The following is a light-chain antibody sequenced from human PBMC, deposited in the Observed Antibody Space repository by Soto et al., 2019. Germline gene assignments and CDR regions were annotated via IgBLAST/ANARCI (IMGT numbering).Light chain of an antibody. V-gene: IGKV3-15*01. CDR1: QSVSSN. J-gene: IGKJ5*01. CDR2: GAS. Sequence: EIVMTQSPATLSVSPGERATLSCRASQSVSSNLAWYRQKPGQAPRLLIYGASTRATGIPARYSGSGSGTEFTLTISSLQSEDFAVYWCQQYNNWPPITFGQGTRLEIK. CDR3: QQYNNWPPIT.